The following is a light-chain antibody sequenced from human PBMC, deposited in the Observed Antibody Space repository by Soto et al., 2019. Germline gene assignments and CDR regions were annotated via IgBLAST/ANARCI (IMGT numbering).Light chain of an antibody. V-gene: IGLV1-40*01. CDR2: GNN. CDR1: SSNIGAGYD. J-gene: IGLJ1*01. Sequence: QAVVTQPPSVSGAPGQRVTISCTGSSSNIGAGYDVHYYQQLPGRAPKLLIYGNNNRPSGVPDRFSGSKSGTSASLAITGLRAEDEADYYCQSYDISLSGFVFGTGTKVTVL. CDR3: QSYDISLSGFV.